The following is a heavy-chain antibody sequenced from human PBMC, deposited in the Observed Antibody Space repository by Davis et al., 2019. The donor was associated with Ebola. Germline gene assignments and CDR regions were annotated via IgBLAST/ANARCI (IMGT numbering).Heavy chain of an antibody. J-gene: IGHJ5*02. Sequence: KVSCKASGYTFTDYWIGWVRQMPGKGLEWMGIIYPIDSDTTYSPSFQGQVTISADKSINTAYLQWTSLKASDTAIYYCAHMATITSGWFDPWGQGTLVTVSS. CDR1: GYTFTDYW. D-gene: IGHD5-24*01. CDR3: AHMATITSGWFDP. CDR2: IYPIDSDT. V-gene: IGHV5-51*01.